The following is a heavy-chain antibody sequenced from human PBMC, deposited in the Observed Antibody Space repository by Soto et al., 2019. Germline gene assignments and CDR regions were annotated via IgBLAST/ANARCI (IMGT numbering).Heavy chain of an antibody. V-gene: IGHV5-10-1*01. Sequence: GESLKISCKGSGFSFTNYLISWVRQMPGKGLEWMGNIDPVDSYANYSPSFQGHVTFSVDTSISTAYLQWSSLKASDTAMYFCARIESIVRNWFDPWGQGTLVTVSS. CDR2: IDPVDSYA. CDR1: GFSFTNYL. CDR3: ARIESIVRNWFDP. D-gene: IGHD3-22*01. J-gene: IGHJ5*02.